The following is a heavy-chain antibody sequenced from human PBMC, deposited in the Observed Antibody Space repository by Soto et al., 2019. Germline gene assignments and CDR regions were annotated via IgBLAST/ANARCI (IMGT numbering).Heavy chain of an antibody. D-gene: IGHD3-22*01. J-gene: IGHJ6*02. V-gene: IGHV1-24*01. CDR2: FDPEDGET. CDR3: ATGGYDSSGYYSARYYGMDV. Sequence: ASVKVSCKVSGYTLTELSMHWVRQAPGKGREWMGGFDPEDGETIYAQKFQGRVTMTEDTSTDTAYMELSSLRSEDTAVYYCATGGYDSSGYYSARYYGMDVWGQGTTVTVSS. CDR1: GYTLTELS.